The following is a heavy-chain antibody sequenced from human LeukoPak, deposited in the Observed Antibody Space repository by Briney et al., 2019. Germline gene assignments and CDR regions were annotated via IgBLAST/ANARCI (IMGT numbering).Heavy chain of an antibody. CDR1: GGSISSNNY. J-gene: IGHJ4*02. CDR3: ARHEEEDGYNAKTLDY. D-gene: IGHD5-24*01. CDR2: IHYSGNT. V-gene: IGHV4-39*01. Sequence: SETLSLTCTVSGGSISSNNYWAWIRQPPGMGLEWIGTIHYSGNTYYNPSLRSRVTFSVDTTKNQFSLRLSSVTAADTAVYYCARHEEEDGYNAKTLDYWGQGTQVTVSS.